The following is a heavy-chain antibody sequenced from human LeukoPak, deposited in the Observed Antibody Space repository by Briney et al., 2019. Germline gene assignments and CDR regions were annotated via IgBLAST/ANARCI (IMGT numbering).Heavy chain of an antibody. D-gene: IGHD6-13*01. CDR2: IYYSGST. CDR1: GGSISSGGYS. V-gene: IGHV4-30-4*07. CDR3: AREGVAAALDY. Sequence: SETLSLTCAVSGGSISSGGYSWSWIRQPPGKGLEWIGYIYYSGSTYYNPSLKSRVTISVDTSKNQFSLKLSSVTAADTAVYYCAREGVAAALDYWGQGTLVTVSS. J-gene: IGHJ4*02.